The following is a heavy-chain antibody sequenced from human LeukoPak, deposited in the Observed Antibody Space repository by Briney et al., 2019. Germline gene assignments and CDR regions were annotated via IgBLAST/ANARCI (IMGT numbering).Heavy chain of an antibody. V-gene: IGHV3-48*04. CDR3: AKASDYSNRKGAFDI. J-gene: IGHJ3*02. Sequence: GGSLRLSCAASGLTVSSYSMNWVRQAPGKGLEWVSYISSSSTIYYADSVKGRFTISRDNAKNSLYMQMNSLRVEDTALYYCAKASDYSNRKGAFDIWGQGTMVTVSS. D-gene: IGHD4-11*01. CDR2: ISSSSTI. CDR1: GLTVSSYS.